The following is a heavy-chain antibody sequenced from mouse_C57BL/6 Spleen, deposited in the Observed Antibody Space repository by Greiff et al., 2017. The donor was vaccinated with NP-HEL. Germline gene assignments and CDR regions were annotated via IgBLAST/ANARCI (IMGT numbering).Heavy chain of an antibody. V-gene: IGHV1-80*01. Sequence: VKLQESGAELVKPGASVKISCKASGYAFSSYWMNWVKQRPGKGLEWIGQIYPGDGDTNYNGKFKGKATLTADKSSSTAYMQLSSLTSEDSAVYFCAREEGDGYYVRFDYWGQGTTLTVSS. CDR1: GYAFSSYW. CDR3: AREEGDGYYVRFDY. D-gene: IGHD2-3*01. CDR2: IYPGDGDT. J-gene: IGHJ2*01.